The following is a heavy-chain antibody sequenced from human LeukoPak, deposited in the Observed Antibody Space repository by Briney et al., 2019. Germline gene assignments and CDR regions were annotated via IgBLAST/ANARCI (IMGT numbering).Heavy chain of an antibody. CDR2: IYYSGST. J-gene: IGHJ5*02. CDR1: GGSISSYY. D-gene: IGHD3-10*01. CDR3: AAYGELMGDWFDP. Sequence: SETLSLTCTVSGGSISSYYWSWIRQPPGKGLEWIGYIYYSGSTNYNPSLKSRVTISVDTSKNQFSLKLSSVTAADTAVYYCAAYGELMGDWFDPWGQGTLVTVSS. V-gene: IGHV4-59*01.